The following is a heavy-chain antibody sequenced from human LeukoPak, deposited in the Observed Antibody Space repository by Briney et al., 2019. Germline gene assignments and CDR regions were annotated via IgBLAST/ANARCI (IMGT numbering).Heavy chain of an antibody. CDR1: GGSFRDYY. J-gene: IGHJ3*01. V-gene: IGHV4-34*01. CDR2: INHSGST. Sequence: SETLSLTCAVYGGSFRDYYWSWIRQPPGKGLEWIGEINHSGSTYYNPSLKSRVTISLDTSKNQLSLKLTSVTAADTAVYYCAKAPYLSTGSWGQGILVAVSS. CDR3: AKAPYLSTGS. D-gene: IGHD3-22*01.